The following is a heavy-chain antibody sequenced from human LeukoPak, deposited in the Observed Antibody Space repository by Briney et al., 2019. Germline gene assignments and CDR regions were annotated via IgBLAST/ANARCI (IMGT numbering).Heavy chain of an antibody. J-gene: IGHJ5*02. CDR2: IYYSGST. CDR3: ARWSGVVVVAATPWGFDP. CDR1: GGSISSYY. D-gene: IGHD2-15*01. V-gene: IGHV4-59*01. Sequence: SETLSLTCTVSGGSISSYYWSWIRQPTGKGLEWIGYIYYSGSTNYNPSLKSRVTISVDTSKNQFSLKLSSVTAADTAVYYCARWSGVVVVAATPWGFDPWGRGTLVTVSS.